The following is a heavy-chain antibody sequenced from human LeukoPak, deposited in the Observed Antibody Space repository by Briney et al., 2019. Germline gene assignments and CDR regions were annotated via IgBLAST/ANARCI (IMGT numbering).Heavy chain of an antibody. CDR3: ARDRGFLVPRDYFDY. Sequence: GGSLRLSCAASGFTFSSYAMHWVRQAPGKGLEWVAVISYDGSNKYYADSVKGRFTISRDNSKNTLYLQMNSLRAEDTAVYYCARDRGFLVPRDYFDYWGQGTLVTVSS. J-gene: IGHJ4*02. CDR2: ISYDGSNK. CDR1: GFTFSSYA. V-gene: IGHV3-30-3*01. D-gene: IGHD3-3*01.